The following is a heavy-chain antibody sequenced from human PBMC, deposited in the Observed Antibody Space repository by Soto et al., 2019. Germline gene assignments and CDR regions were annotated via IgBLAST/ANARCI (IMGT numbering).Heavy chain of an antibody. CDR2: VDPRDSYV. CDR1: GYTLTTFW. Sequence: GESLKISCTGFGYTLTTFWISWVRQMPGKGLEWLGRVDPRDSYVTCNPSFEGHVTISADKSISTAYLQWGSLKASDTAMYFCARIYRNTNTCDSWFDPWGQGTLVTVSS. D-gene: IGHD3-3*01. CDR3: ARIYRNTNTCDSWFDP. V-gene: IGHV5-10-1*01. J-gene: IGHJ5*02.